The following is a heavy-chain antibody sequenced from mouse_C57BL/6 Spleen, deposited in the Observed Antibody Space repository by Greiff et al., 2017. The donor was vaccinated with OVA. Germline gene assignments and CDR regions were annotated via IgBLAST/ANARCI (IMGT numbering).Heavy chain of an antibody. D-gene: IGHD2-3*01. CDR1: GYTFTDYY. J-gene: IGHJ4*01. CDR3: ARSGWLLREDAMDY. CDR2: INPYNGGT. Sequence: VQLQQSGPVLVKPGASVKMSCKASGYTFTDYYMNWVKQSHGKSLEWIGVINPYNGGTSYNQKFKGKATLTVDKSSSTAYMELNSLTSEDSAVYYCARSGWLLREDAMDYWGQGTSVTVSS. V-gene: IGHV1-19*01.